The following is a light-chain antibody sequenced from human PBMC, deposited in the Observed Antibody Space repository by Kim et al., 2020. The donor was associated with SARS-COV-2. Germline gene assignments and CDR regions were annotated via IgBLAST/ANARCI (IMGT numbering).Light chain of an antibody. CDR2: GTS. V-gene: IGKV3-20*01. CDR1: ESIRVSY. J-gene: IGKJ4*01. CDR3: QQYETLALT. Sequence: ETILTQFPGNLSLSPGETVTVSCRASESIRVSYLAWYQQKTGQPPRFLIYGTSNRAAGVPDRFRGSGFGTDFTLTISGLEPEDFAMYYCQQYETLALTFGGGTKVDIK.